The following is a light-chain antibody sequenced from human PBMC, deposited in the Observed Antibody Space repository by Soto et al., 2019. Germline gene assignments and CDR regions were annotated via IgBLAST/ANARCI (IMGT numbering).Light chain of an antibody. Sequence: AIQMTQSPSSLSASVGDRVTITCRASQGIRNDLGWYQQKPGKAPKLLIYAASSLQSGVPSGFSGSGSGTDFTLTISSLQPEDFATYYCLQDYNYLALTFGGGTKVEIK. CDR2: AAS. CDR1: QGIRND. V-gene: IGKV1-6*01. J-gene: IGKJ4*01. CDR3: LQDYNYLALT.